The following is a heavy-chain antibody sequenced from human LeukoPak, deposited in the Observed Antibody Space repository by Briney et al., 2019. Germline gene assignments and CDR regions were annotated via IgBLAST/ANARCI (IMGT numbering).Heavy chain of an antibody. CDR2: ISGSGGST. V-gene: IGHV3-23*01. CDR3: AKAGPSIVVVTGAVDY. D-gene: IGHD2-21*02. Sequence: PWGSLRLSCAASGFTFSSYGMSWVRQAPGKGLEWVSAISGSGGSTYYADSVKGRFTISRDNSKNTLYLQMNSLRAEDTAVYYCAKAGPSIVVVTGAVDYWGQGTLVTVSS. J-gene: IGHJ4*02. CDR1: GFTFSSYG.